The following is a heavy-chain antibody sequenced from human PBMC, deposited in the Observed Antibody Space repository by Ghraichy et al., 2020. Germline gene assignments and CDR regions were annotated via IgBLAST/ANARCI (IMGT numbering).Heavy chain of an antibody. J-gene: IGHJ4*02. CDR2: IYYSGST. CDR1: GGSISSYY. V-gene: IGHV4-59*01. D-gene: IGHD1-1*01. CDR3: ARYWNDAYFDY. Sequence: SETLSLTCTVSGGSISSYYWSWIRQPPGKGLEWIGYIYYSGSTNYNPSLKSRVTISVDTSKNQFSLKLSSVTAADTAVYYCARYWNDAYFDYWGQGTLVTVSS.